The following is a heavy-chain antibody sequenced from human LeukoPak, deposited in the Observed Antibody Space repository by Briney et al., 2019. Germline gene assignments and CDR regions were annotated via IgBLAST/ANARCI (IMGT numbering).Heavy chain of an antibody. CDR2: IGNNGGGI. D-gene: IGHD2/OR15-2a*01. J-gene: IGHJ6*02. CDR1: GFTFSTYT. V-gene: IGHV3-23*01. CDR3: AKDLSGMDV. Sequence: PGGSLRLSCAASGFTFSTYTMYWVRHPPGKRLEWVSIIGNNGGGIHYADSVKGRFTISRDNFKNALYLQMNSLRVEDTAVYYCAKDLSGMDVWGQGTTVTVSS.